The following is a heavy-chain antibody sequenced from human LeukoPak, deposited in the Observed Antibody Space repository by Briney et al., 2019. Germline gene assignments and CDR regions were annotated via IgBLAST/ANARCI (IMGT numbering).Heavy chain of an antibody. CDR2: ISSSSSYI. CDR1: GFTFSSYS. CDR3: AKEGLLDYYYYYMDV. D-gene: IGHD3-3*02. Sequence: GGSLRLSCAASGFTFSSYSMNWVRQAPGKGLEWVSSISSSSSYIYYADSVKGRFTISRDNSKNTLYLQMNSLRAEDTAVYYCAKEGLLDYYYYYMDVWGKGTTVTISS. V-gene: IGHV3-21*01. J-gene: IGHJ6*03.